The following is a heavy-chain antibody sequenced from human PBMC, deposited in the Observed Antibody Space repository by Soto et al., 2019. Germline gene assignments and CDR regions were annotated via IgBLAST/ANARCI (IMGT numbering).Heavy chain of an antibody. CDR1: GGSISSYY. CDR2: IYYSGST. V-gene: IGHV4-59*01. J-gene: IGHJ1*01. Sequence: QVQLQESGPGLVKPSETLSLTCTVSGGSISSYYWSWIRQPPGKGLEWIGYIYYSGSTNYNPSLKSRVTISVDTSKNQFSLKLSSVTAADTAVYYCARGGYCSGGSCYLSAEYFQHWGQGTLVTVCS. D-gene: IGHD2-15*01. CDR3: ARGGYCSGGSCYLSAEYFQH.